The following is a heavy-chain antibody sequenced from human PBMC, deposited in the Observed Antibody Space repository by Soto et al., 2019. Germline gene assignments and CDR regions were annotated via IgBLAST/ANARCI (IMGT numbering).Heavy chain of an antibody. CDR1: GGSFSGYY. J-gene: IGHJ3*02. Sequence: QVQLQQWGAGLLKPSETLSLTCAVYGGSFSGYYWSWIRQPPGKGLEWIGEINHSGSTNYNPSLKSRVTISVDTSKNQFSLKLSSVTAADTAVYYCARVIRQQWPHLAARERYDAFDIWGQGTMVTVSS. CDR2: INHSGST. V-gene: IGHV4-34*01. D-gene: IGHD6-19*01. CDR3: ARVIRQQWPHLAARERYDAFDI.